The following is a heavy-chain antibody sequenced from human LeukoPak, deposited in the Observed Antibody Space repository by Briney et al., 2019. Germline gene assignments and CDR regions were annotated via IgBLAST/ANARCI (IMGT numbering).Heavy chain of an antibody. D-gene: IGHD2-21*01. CDR2: VNRGGAT. CDR3: ATDGGGVSLNY. Sequence: GGSLRLSCVGSGFTFNTYALTWVRQAPGKGLEWLSLVNRGGATYYADSVRGRFTISRDNSKNTLYLQMSSLRAEDTAVYFCATDGGGVSLNYWGQGSLVTVSS. V-gene: IGHV3-23*01. J-gene: IGHJ4*02. CDR1: GFTFNTYA.